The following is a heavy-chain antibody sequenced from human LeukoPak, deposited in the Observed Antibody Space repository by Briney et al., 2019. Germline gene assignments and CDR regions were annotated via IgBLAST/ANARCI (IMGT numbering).Heavy chain of an antibody. CDR1: GFTFSSYW. CDR3: AREDTDMVSALDY. J-gene: IGHJ4*02. Sequence: GGSLRLSCAASGFTFSSYWMSWVRQTPGKGLEWVPNIKQDGSEKYYVDSVKGRFTISRDNDKNSLYLQMNSMRAEDTAVYYCAREDTDMVSALDYWGQGTLVTVSS. V-gene: IGHV3-7*01. CDR2: IKQDGSEK. D-gene: IGHD5-18*01.